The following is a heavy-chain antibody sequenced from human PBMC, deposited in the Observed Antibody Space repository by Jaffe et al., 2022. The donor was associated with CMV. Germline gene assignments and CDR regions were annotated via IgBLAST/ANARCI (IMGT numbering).Heavy chain of an antibody. D-gene: IGHD2-2*01. V-gene: IGHV3-15*01. J-gene: IGHJ6*03. CDR3: TTEVSDCSSTSCSPDYYYYYMDV. CDR2: IKSKTDGGTT. CDR1: GFTFSNAW. Sequence: EVQLVESGGGLVKPGGSLRLSCAASGFTFSNAWMSWVRQAPGKGLEWVGRIKSKTDGGTTDYAAPVKGRFTISRDDSKNTLYLQMNSLKTEDTAVYYCTTEVSDCSSTSCSPDYYYYYMDVWGKGTTVTVSS.